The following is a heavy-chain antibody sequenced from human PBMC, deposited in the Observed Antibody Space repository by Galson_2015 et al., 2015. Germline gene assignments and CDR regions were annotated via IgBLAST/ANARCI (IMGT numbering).Heavy chain of an antibody. CDR2: IYSGGST. V-gene: IGHV3-66*01. CDR3: ARGVGTMFYFDY. CDR1: GFTVSTNY. D-gene: IGHD3-10*02. Sequence: SLRLSCAASGFTVSTNYMSWVHQAPGRGLEWVSVIYSGGSTYYADSVKGRFTISRDNSKNTLYLQMNSLRAEDTAVYYCARGVGTMFYFDYWGQGALVTVSS. J-gene: IGHJ4*02.